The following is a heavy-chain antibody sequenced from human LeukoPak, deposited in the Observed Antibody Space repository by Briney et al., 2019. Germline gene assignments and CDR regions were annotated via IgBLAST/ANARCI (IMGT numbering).Heavy chain of an antibody. Sequence: PGGSLRLSCAASGFTFSNYNMNWVRQAPGKGLEWVSYISSSSGIIYYADSVKGRFTISRDNAKNSLYLQMNSLRSEDTAVYYCARDGCVMLEWCNWFDPWGQGTLVTVSS. D-gene: IGHD3-3*01. V-gene: IGHV3-48*01. CDR3: ARDGCVMLEWCNWFDP. CDR1: GFTFSNYN. CDR2: ISSSSGII. J-gene: IGHJ5*02.